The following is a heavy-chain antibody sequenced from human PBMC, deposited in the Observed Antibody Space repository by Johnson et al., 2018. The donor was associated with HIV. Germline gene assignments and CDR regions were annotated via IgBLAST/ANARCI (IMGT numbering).Heavy chain of an antibody. V-gene: IGHV3-30*03. CDR2: ISYDGSNK. CDR3: ARVRSGRENAFDI. J-gene: IGHJ3*02. Sequence: QVQLAESGGGVVQPGGSLRLSCAASGFTFSSYGMHWVRQAPGKGLEWVAFISYDGSNKYYVDSVKGLFTISRDNSKNTLYLQMNSPRVEDTAVYYCARVRSGRENAFDIWGQGTMVTVSS. D-gene: IGHD1-26*01. CDR1: GFTFSSYG.